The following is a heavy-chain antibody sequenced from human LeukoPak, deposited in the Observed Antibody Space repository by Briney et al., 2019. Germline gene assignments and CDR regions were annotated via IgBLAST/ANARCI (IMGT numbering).Heavy chain of an antibody. CDR2: INHSGST. CDR3: ARDSNYYDSSGYQIDY. V-gene: IGHV4-34*01. D-gene: IGHD3-22*01. Sequence: SETLSLTCAVYGGSFSGYYWSWIRQPPGKGLEWIGEINHSGSTNYNPSLKSRVTISVDTSKNQFSLKLSSVTAADTAVYYCARDSNYYDSSGYQIDYWGQGTLVTVSS. J-gene: IGHJ4*02. CDR1: GGSFSGYY.